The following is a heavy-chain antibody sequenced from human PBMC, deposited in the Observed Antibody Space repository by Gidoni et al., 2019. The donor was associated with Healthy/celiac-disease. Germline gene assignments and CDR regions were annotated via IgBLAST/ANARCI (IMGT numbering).Heavy chain of an antibody. D-gene: IGHD2-15*01. CDR2: IKQDGSEK. CDR3: LLHYYGMDV. J-gene: IGHJ6*02. CDR1: GFTFSSYW. V-gene: IGHV3-7*02. Sequence: EVQLVESGGGLVQPGGSLSLSCAASGFTFSSYWMSWVRQAPGKGLEWVANIKQDGSEKYYVDSVKGRFTISRDNAKNSLYLQMNSLRAEDTAVYYCLLHYYGMDVWGQGTTVTVSS.